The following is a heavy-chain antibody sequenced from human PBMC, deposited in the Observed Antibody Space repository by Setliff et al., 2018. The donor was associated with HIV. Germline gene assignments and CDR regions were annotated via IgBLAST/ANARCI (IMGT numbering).Heavy chain of an antibody. Sequence: SETLSLTCSVSGGSISSYYWSWVRQPAGKGLEWIGRIYARGGTNYNPSLESRVTMSVDTSNNQFSLRLRSVTAADTAVYYCARSSSSWSGWFDPWGQGTLVTVSS. D-gene: IGHD6-13*01. J-gene: IGHJ5*02. CDR3: ARSSSSWSGWFDP. V-gene: IGHV4-4*07. CDR1: GGSISSYY. CDR2: IYARGGT.